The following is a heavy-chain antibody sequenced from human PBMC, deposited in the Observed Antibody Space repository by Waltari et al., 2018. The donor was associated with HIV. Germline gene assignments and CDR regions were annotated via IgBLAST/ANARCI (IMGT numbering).Heavy chain of an antibody. CDR3: ARAVYGDYLFDP. J-gene: IGHJ5*02. D-gene: IGHD7-27*01. CDR1: ANTFSYYA. Sequence: QVRLVQSGAAVKTPGASVKVSCKAYANTFSYYALAYLRQAPGQGLEWIGGIIPMFRTASYAQRFQGRVTITADESTDTAYMELTSLTSGDTAMYYCARAVYGDYLFDPWGQGTLVTVSS. CDR2: IIPMFRTA. V-gene: IGHV1-69*12.